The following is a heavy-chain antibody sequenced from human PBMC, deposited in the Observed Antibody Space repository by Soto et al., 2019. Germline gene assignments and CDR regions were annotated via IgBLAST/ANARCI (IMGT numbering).Heavy chain of an antibody. Sequence: PSETLSLTCTVSGGSISSSSYYWGWIRQPPGKGLEWIGSIYYSGSTYYNPSLKSRVTISVDTSKNQFSLKLSSVTAADTAVYYCARLVRFEQLVLYYFDYWGQGTLVTVSS. J-gene: IGHJ4*02. CDR3: ARLVRFEQLVLYYFDY. D-gene: IGHD6-6*01. CDR2: IYYSGST. V-gene: IGHV4-39*01. CDR1: GGSISSSSYY.